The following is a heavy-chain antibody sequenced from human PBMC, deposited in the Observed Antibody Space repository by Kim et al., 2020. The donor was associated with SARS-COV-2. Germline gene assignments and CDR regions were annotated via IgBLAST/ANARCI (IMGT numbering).Heavy chain of an antibody. CDR1: GYTFTSYG. Sequence: ASVKVSCKASGYTFTSYGISWVRQAPGQGLEWMGWISHYNGNTNYAQNLQGRVTMTTDTSTTTANVELGSLRSDDTALYYCARDTHYFGSGREDDTFDIWGQGTMVTVSS. J-gene: IGHJ3*02. CDR2: ISHYNGNT. D-gene: IGHD3-10*01. V-gene: IGHV1-18*01. CDR3: ARDTHYFGSGREDDTFDI.